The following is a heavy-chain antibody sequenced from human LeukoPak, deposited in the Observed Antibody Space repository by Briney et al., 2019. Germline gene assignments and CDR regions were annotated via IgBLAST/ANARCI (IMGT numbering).Heavy chain of an antibody. V-gene: IGHV4-59*12. J-gene: IGHJ4*02. D-gene: IGHD3-9*01. CDR1: GGSISSYY. Sequence: SETLSLTCTVSGGSISSYYWSWIRQPPGKGLEWIGYIYYSGSTNYNPSLKSRVTISVDTSKNQFSLKLSSVTAADTAVYYCARKVTILLYYFDYWGQGTLVTVSS. CDR2: IYYSGST. CDR3: ARKVTILLYYFDY.